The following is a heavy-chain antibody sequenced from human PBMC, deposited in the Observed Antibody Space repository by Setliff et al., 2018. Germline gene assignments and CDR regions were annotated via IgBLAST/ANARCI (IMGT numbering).Heavy chain of an antibody. CDR3: ARGGLAAAATH. CDR1: GDSISSRRNY. D-gene: IGHD6-13*01. V-gene: IGHV4-39*07. CDR2: IYHSGQT. Sequence: SETLSLTCTVSGDSISSRRNYWGWFRQPPGKGLEWIGSIYHSGQTFYNPSLKSRATLSVDTSKNQFSLRLTSVPAADTAVYYCARGGLAAAATHWGQGTLVTVSS. J-gene: IGHJ4*02.